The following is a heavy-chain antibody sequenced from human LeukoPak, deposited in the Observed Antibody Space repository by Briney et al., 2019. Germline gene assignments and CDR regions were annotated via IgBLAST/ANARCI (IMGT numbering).Heavy chain of an antibody. V-gene: IGHV3-64*01. CDR3: ARDGSNWDFDY. Sequence: PGGSLRLSCAASGFTFSGYPMHWVRQAPAKGLEYLSGISANGGSTYYANSVKGRFTISRDNSKNTLYLQMGSLRPEDMAVYYCARDGSNWDFDYWGQGTLVTVSS. CDR2: ISANGGST. D-gene: IGHD6-13*01. CDR1: GFTFSGYP. J-gene: IGHJ4*02.